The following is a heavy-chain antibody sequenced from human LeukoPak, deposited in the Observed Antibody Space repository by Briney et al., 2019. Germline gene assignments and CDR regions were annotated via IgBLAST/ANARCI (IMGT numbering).Heavy chain of an antibody. CDR1: GGSISSGGYY. CDR2: IYYSGNT. CDR3: ARDSMRSYLDC. V-gene: IGHV4-31*03. Sequence: SQTLSLTCTVSGGSISSGGYYWSWIRQHPGKGLEWIGYIYYSGNTYYNPSLKSRVTLSVDTSNNQFSLKLSSVTAADTAVYYCARDSMRSYLDCWGLGILVTVSS. D-gene: IGHD3-16*02. J-gene: IGHJ4*02.